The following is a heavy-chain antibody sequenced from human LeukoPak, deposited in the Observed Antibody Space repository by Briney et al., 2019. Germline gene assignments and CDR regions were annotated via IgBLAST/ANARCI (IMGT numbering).Heavy chain of an antibody. CDR1: GFTFTTSA. CDR2: IVVGSGNT. CDR3: ARDTTGLAPFDY. D-gene: IGHD6-19*01. J-gene: IGHJ4*02. V-gene: IGHV1-58*01. Sequence: GTSVKVSCKASGFTFTTSAVQWVRQARGQRLEWIGWIVVGSGNTNYAQKFQERVTITRDMSTSTAYMELSSLRSEDTAVYYCARDTTGLAPFDYWGQGTLVTVSS.